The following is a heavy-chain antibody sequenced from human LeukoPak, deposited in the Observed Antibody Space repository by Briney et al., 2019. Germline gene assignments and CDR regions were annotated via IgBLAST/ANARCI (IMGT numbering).Heavy chain of an antibody. J-gene: IGHJ3*02. CDR1: GFSFSTYY. CDR2: ISSSGSYT. V-gene: IGHV3-11*05. CDR3: ARGAQLHAFDI. D-gene: IGHD1-7*01. Sequence: GGSLRLSCAASGFSFSTYYVNWIRQAPGKGLEWVSYISSSGSYTQYADSLKGRFTISRDNAKNSLYLHMNSLRADDTAVYYCARGAQLHAFDIWGQGTMVTVSS.